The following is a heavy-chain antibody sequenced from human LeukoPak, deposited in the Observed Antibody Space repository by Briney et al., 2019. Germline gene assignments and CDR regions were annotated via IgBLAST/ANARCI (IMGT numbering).Heavy chain of an antibody. Sequence: PSETLSLTCTVSGGSISSYYWSWIRQPPGKGLEWIGYIYYSGSTNYNPSLKSRVTISVDTSKNQFSLKLSSVTAADTAVYYCARAHGYYYYMDVWGKGTTVTVSS. J-gene: IGHJ6*03. CDR3: ARAHGYYYYMDV. CDR2: IYYSGST. V-gene: IGHV4-59*01. CDR1: GGSISSYY. D-gene: IGHD2-8*01.